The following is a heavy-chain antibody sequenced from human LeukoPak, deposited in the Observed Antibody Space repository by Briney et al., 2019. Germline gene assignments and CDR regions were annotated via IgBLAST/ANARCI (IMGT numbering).Heavy chain of an antibody. J-gene: IGHJ6*02. CDR3: ARGPTKKVDSYYYGMDV. CDR1: GYTFTSYD. CDR2: ISAYNGNT. D-gene: IGHD1-26*01. Sequence: GASVKVSCKASGYTFTSYDISWVRQAPGQGPEWMGWISAYNGNTNYAQKFQGRVTMTTDTSTSTAYMELRSLRSDDTAVYYCARGPTKKVDSYYYGMDVWGQGTTVTVSS. V-gene: IGHV1-18*01.